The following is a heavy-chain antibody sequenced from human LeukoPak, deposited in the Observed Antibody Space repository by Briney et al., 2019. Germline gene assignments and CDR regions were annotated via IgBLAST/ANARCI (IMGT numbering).Heavy chain of an antibody. CDR1: GVSTSSSNSC. D-gene: IGHD3/OR15-3a*01. J-gene: IGHJ4*02. Sequence: SETLSLTCTVSGVSTSSSNSCWGWIRQPPGKGLEWIGSIYYSGNTYNNASLKSQVSISIDTSKNQFSLKLTSVTAADTAVYYCARQTGSGLFILPGGQGTLVTVSS. CDR2: IYYSGNT. V-gene: IGHV4-39*01. CDR3: ARQTGSGLFILP.